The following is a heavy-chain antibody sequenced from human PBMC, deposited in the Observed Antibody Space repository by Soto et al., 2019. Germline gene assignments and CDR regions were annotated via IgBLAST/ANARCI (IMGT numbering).Heavy chain of an antibody. D-gene: IGHD3-16*01. Sequence: GGSLRLSCAASGFTFSSYAMSWVRQAPGKGLEWVSAISGSGGSTYYADSVKGRFTISRDNSKNTLYLQMNSLRVEDTAIYYCAKGLRRLLRTQYYYGLDVWGRGTTVTVSS. CDR1: GFTFSSYA. CDR3: AKGLRRLLRTQYYYGLDV. CDR2: ISGSGGST. V-gene: IGHV3-23*01. J-gene: IGHJ6*02.